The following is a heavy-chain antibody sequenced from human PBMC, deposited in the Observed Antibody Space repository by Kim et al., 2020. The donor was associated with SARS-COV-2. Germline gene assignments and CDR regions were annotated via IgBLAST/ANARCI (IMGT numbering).Heavy chain of an antibody. J-gene: IGHJ3*02. CDR2: IDPSDSYT. V-gene: IGHV5-10-1*01. CDR3: ATKNRGSYDHDAFDI. CDR1: GYSFTSYW. D-gene: IGHD1-26*01. Sequence: GESLKISCKGSGYSFTSYWISWVRQMPGKGLEWMGRIDPSDSYTNYSPSFQGHVTISADKSISTAYLQWSSLKASDTAMYYCATKNRGSYDHDAFDIWGQGTMVTVSS.